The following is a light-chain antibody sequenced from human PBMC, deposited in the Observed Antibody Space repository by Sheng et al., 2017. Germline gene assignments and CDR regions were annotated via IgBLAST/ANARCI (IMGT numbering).Light chain of an antibody. CDR1: QGISSW. J-gene: IGKJ1*01. V-gene: IGKV1-5*03. CDR2: KES. CDR3: QQYNSYPET. Sequence: DIQMTQSPSSVSASVGDRVTITCRASQGISSWLAWYQQKPGKAPKLLIYKESSLESGVPSRFSGSGSGTEFTLTISSLQPDDFATYYCQQYNSYPETFGQGTKVEIK.